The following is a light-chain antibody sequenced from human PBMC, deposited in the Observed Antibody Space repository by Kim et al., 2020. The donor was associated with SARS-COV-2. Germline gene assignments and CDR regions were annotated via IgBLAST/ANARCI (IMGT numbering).Light chain of an antibody. CDR2: ADD. CDR3: QSYNSSNVV. CDR1: SGSIDDNY. J-gene: IGLJ2*01. V-gene: IGLV6-57*04. Sequence: NFMLTQPHSVTESPGKTVTISCTRSSGSIDDNYVQWYQQRPGGAPTTVIYADDQRPSGVPDRFSGSIDSSSHSASLTISGLKTEDEADYYCQSYNSSNVVFGGGTQLTVL.